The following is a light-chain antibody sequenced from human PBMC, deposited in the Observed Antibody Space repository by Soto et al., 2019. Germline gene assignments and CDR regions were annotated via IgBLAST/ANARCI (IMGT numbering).Light chain of an antibody. V-gene: IGKV3-11*01. Sequence: EIVLTQSPATLSLSPGERATLSCRASQSVSSYLAWYQQKPGQAPRLLIYDASNRATGIPARFSGSGSGTDFTLTISSLEPEDFAVYYCPQRSNWPPGVLVGPGTKVDIK. CDR2: DAS. J-gene: IGKJ3*01. CDR1: QSVSSY. CDR3: PQRSNWPPGVL.